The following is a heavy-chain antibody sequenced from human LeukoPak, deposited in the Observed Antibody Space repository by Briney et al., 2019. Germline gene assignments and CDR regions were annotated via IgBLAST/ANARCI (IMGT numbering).Heavy chain of an antibody. J-gene: IGHJ4*02. Sequence: GGSLRLSCAASGFTFSGSAMHWVRQASGKGLEWVGRIRSKANSYATAYAASVKGRFTISRDDSKNTAYLQMNSLKTEDTAVYYCTRQGTIFGVVTKNYFDYWGQGTLVTVFS. V-gene: IGHV3-73*01. CDR2: IRSKANSYAT. CDR1: GFTFSGSA. CDR3: TRQGTIFGVVTKNYFDY. D-gene: IGHD3-3*01.